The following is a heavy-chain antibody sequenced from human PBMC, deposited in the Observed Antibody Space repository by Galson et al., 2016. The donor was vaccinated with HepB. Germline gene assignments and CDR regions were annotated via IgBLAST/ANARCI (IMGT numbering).Heavy chain of an antibody. D-gene: IGHD1-26*01. CDR1: GFPFKSYW. Sequence: SLRLSCAASGFPFKSYWMHWVRQAPGKGLVWVSRMNTDASSTTYADSVKGRFTSSRDNAQNTLYLQLNSLRVEDTAVYYCASEGPWEDAFDLWGQGTMVTVSS. CDR2: MNTDASST. J-gene: IGHJ3*01. V-gene: IGHV3-74*03. CDR3: ASEGPWEDAFDL.